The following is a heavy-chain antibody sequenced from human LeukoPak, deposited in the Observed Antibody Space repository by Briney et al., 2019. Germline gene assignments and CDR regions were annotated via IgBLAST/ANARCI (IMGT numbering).Heavy chain of an antibody. V-gene: IGHV4-61*02. CDR2: IYASGST. CDR3: ARGVGLTQGGAFDY. J-gene: IGHJ4*02. CDR1: GASISSGSYY. Sequence: PSETLSLTCTVSGASISSGSYYWSWIRQPAGKGLEWIGRIYASGSTRCNPSLKSRVTISVDTSKNQLSLKLSSVTAADTAIYYCARGVGLTQGGAFDYWGQGTLVTVSS. D-gene: IGHD3-16*01.